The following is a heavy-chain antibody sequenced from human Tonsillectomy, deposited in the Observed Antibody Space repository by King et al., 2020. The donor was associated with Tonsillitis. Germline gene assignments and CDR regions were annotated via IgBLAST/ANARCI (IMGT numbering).Heavy chain of an antibody. V-gene: IGHV3-30*18. D-gene: IGHD6-19*01. CDR2: ISYGGSNK. CDR3: AKPIAVAGTRGYFQH. J-gene: IGHJ1*01. CDR1: GFTFSSYG. Sequence: VQLVESGGGVVQPGRSLRLSCAASGFTFSSYGMHWVRQAPGKGLEWVAVISYGGSNKYYADSVKGRFTISRENSKNTLYLQMNSLRAEDTAVYYCAKPIAVAGTRGYFQHWGQGTLVTVSS.